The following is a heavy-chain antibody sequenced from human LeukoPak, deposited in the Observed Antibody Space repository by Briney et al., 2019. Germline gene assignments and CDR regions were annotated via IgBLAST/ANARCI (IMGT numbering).Heavy chain of an antibody. D-gene: IGHD4-17*01. Sequence: GGSLRLSCAASGFTFSNYGMHWVRQAPGKGLEWVAAISYDGTGKYYAESVKGRFTISRDNSKNMLYLQMSRLRAEDTAVYYCANPTVTTRDWSDPWGQGTLVTVSS. J-gene: IGHJ5*02. CDR3: ANPTVTTRDWSDP. CDR1: GFTFSNYG. V-gene: IGHV3-30*18. CDR2: ISYDGTGK.